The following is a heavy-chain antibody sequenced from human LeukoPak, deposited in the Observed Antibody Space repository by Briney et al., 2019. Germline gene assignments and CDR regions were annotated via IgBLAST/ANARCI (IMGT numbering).Heavy chain of an antibody. CDR2: IKQDGSEK. J-gene: IGHJ4*02. Sequence: GGSLRLSCAASGFTFSSYWMSWVRQAPGKGLEWVANIKQDGSEKYYVDSVKGRFTISRDNAKNSLYLQMNSLRAEDTAVYYCARDKIVGATNFDYWGQGNLVTVSS. CDR3: ARDKIVGATNFDY. CDR1: GFTFSSYW. V-gene: IGHV3-7*03. D-gene: IGHD1-26*01.